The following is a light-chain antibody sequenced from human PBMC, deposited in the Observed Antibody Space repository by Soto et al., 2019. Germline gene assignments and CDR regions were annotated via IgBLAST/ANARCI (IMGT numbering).Light chain of an antibody. CDR1: SSDVGAYIY. Sequence: QSVLTQPASVSGSPGQSITISCTGTSSDVGAYIYVSWYQQRPGKAPKLIIFEVSNRPSGVSNRFSGSKSGNTASLTISGLQAEDEADYFCNSYTSSSTVVFGGGTKLTVL. V-gene: IGLV2-14*01. CDR3: NSYTSSSTVV. J-gene: IGLJ2*01. CDR2: EVS.